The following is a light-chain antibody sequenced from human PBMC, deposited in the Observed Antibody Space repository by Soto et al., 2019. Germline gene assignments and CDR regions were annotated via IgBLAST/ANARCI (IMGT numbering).Light chain of an antibody. CDR2: KAS. CDR1: QSISSW. V-gene: IGKV1-5*03. J-gene: IGKJ1*01. Sequence: DIPMTQSPSTLSASVGDRVTITCRASQSISSWLAWYQQKPGKAPKRLIYKASSLESGVPARFSGSGSGTEFTLTISSLQPDDFATYYCQQYNSYSWTFGQGTKVEIK. CDR3: QQYNSYSWT.